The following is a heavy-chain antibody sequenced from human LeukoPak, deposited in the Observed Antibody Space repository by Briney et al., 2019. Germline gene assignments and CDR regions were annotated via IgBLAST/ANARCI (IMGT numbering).Heavy chain of an antibody. J-gene: IGHJ4*02. CDR1: GGSISNSY. D-gene: IGHD5-18*01. V-gene: IGHV4-39*01. Sequence: SETLSLTCTVSGGSISNSYWDWIRQPPGKGLEWIGTIYYSGSTYYNPSLKSRVTISVDTSKNQFSLKLSSVTAADTAVYYCARHVYNYGEYYFDYWGQGTLVTVSS. CDR2: IYYSGST. CDR3: ARHVYNYGEYYFDY.